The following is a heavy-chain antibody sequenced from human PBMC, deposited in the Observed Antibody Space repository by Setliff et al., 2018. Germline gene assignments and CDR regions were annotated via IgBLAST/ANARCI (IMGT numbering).Heavy chain of an antibody. Sequence: PGGSLRLSCAASGFSFSSFAMTWIRQAPGKALEWVSSVGDSSSIIYYADSVKGRFTISRDNAKNTLYLQMNSLRAEDTAVYYCARAHSSTLSVHDYWGQGTLVTVSS. V-gene: IGHV3-48*04. J-gene: IGHJ4*02. CDR1: GFSFSSFA. D-gene: IGHD2-2*01. CDR3: ARAHSSTLSVHDY. CDR2: VGDSSSII.